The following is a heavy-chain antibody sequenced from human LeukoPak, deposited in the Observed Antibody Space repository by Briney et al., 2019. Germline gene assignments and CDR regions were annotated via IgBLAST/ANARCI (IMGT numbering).Heavy chain of an antibody. D-gene: IGHD3-10*01. V-gene: IGHV4-38-2*02. CDR3: ARFASMVRGVIPESWFDP. CDR1: GYSISSGYY. Sequence: SETLSLTCTVSGYSISSGYYWGWVRQPPGKGLEWIGSIYYSGSTYYKPSLKSRVTISVDTSKNQFSLKLSSVTAADTAVYYCARFASMVRGVIPESWFDPWGQGTLVTVSS. J-gene: IGHJ5*02. CDR2: IYYSGST.